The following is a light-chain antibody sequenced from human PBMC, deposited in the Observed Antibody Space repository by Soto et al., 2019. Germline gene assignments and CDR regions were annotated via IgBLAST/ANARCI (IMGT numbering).Light chain of an antibody. V-gene: IGKV3-11*01. CDR2: DAS. J-gene: IGKJ1*01. CDR1: QSVSSY. CDR3: QQYNNYPWT. Sequence: EIVLTQSPATLSLSPGERATLSCRASQSVSSYLVWYQQKPGQAPRLLIYDASNRATGIPARFSGSGSGTEFTLTISSLQPDDFATYYCQQYNNYPWTFGQGTKVEIK.